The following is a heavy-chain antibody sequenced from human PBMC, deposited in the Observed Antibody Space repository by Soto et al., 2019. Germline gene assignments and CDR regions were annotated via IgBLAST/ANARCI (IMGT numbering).Heavy chain of an antibody. CDR1: GFTFRNYA. D-gene: IGHD3-22*01. Sequence: GGSLRLSCAASGFTFRNYAMHWVRQVRQAPGQGLEWVAVISYDGSNQFYADSVKGRFTNSRDDSKNTLYLQMNSLRADDTAVYYCARDDYASTGRNSGFDYWGQGTLVTVSS. CDR2: ISYDGSNQ. CDR3: ARDDYASTGRNSGFDY. V-gene: IGHV3-30-3*01. J-gene: IGHJ4*02.